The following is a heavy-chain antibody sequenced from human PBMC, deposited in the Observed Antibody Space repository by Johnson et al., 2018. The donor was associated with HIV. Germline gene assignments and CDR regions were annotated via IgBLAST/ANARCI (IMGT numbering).Heavy chain of an antibody. CDR2: IGTAGDT. Sequence: EVQLVESGGGLVQPGGSLRLSCAASGFTFSSYDMHWVRQATGKGLESVSAIGTAGDTYYPGSVKGRFTISRDNAKNSLYLQMNSLRVEDTAVYYCARVNIAFDIWGQGTMVTVSS. V-gene: IGHV3-13*01. D-gene: IGHD2/OR15-2a*01. CDR1: GFTFSSYD. CDR3: ARVNIAFDI. J-gene: IGHJ3*02.